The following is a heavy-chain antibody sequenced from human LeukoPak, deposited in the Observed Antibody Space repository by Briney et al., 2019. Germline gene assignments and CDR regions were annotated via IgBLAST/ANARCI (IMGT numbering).Heavy chain of an antibody. D-gene: IGHD3-16*02. Sequence: SETLSLTCGVYGGSFSGYYWSWIRQPPGKGLEWIGEINHSGSTNYNPSLKSRVTISVDTSKNQFSLKLSSVTAADTAVYYCARGTRYGYRYWGQGTLVTVSS. J-gene: IGHJ4*02. CDR1: GGSFSGYY. V-gene: IGHV4-34*01. CDR2: INHSGST. CDR3: ARGTRYGYRY.